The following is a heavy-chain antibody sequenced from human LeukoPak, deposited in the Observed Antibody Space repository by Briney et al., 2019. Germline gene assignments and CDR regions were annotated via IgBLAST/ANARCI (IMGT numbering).Heavy chain of an antibody. J-gene: IGHJ4*02. D-gene: IGHD6-19*01. CDR3: ARTYSSGWPPSHFDY. V-gene: IGHV4-4*07. CDR2: IYTSGST. CDR1: GGSISSYY. Sequence: PSETLSLTCTVSGGSISSYYWSWIRQPAGKGLEWIGRIYTSGSTNYNPSLKSRVTMSVDTSKNQFSLKLSSVTAADTAVYYCARTYSSGWPPSHFDYWGQGTLVTVSS.